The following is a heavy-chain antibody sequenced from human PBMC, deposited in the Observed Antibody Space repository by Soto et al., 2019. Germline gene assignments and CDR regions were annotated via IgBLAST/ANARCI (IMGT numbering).Heavy chain of an antibody. CDR2: IWYDGSNK. CDR3: AGDPSGGLGGSLIDY. V-gene: IGHV3-33*01. CDR1: GFTFSSYG. Sequence: QVQLVESGGGVVQPGRSLRLSCAASGFTFSSYGMHWVRQAPGKGLEWVAVIWYDGSNKYYADSVKGRFTISSDNSKNSLYLQRNGLRAEDTGVYYCAGDPSGGLGGSLIDYWGQGTLVTVSS. D-gene: IGHD3-9*01. J-gene: IGHJ4*02.